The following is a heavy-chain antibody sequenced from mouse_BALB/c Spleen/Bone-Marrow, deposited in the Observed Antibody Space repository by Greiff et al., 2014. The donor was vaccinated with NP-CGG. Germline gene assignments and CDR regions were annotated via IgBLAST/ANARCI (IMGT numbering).Heavy chain of an antibody. Sequence: VQLKESGAELVKPGASVKLSCTASGFNIKDTYMHWVKQRPEQGLEWIGRLDPANGNTKYDPKFQGKATITADTSSNTAYLQLSSLTSEDTAVYYCALYYDYDVGYWGQGTTLTVSS. J-gene: IGHJ2*01. CDR1: GFNIKDTY. V-gene: IGHV14-3*02. CDR3: ALYYDYDVGY. D-gene: IGHD2-4*01. CDR2: LDPANGNT.